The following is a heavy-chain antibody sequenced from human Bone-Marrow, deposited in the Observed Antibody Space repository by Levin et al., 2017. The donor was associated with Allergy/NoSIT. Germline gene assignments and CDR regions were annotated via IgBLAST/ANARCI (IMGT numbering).Heavy chain of an antibody. J-gene: IGHJ2*01. Sequence: GESLKISCAASGFTFSNYAMTWVRQAPGKGLEWVSSITNSGGSTFNADSVKGRFSISRDNSRNTLHLQMNSLTAEDTALYYCAKAVGLLWSGIQAGGYFDLWGRGTLVTVSS. CDR1: GFTFSNYA. V-gene: IGHV3-23*01. CDR2: ITNSGGST. D-gene: IGHD3-3*01. CDR3: AKAVGLLWSGIQAGGYFDL.